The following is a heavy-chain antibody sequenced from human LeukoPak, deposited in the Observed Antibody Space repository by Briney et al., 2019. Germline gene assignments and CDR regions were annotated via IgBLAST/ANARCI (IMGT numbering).Heavy chain of an antibody. J-gene: IGHJ6*02. Sequence: GASVKVSCKASGYTFTGYYMHWVRQAPGQGLEWMGWINPNSGGTNYAQKFQGRVTMTRDTSISTACMELSRLRSDDTAVYYCARGPRADYYYGMDVWGQGTTVTVSS. CDR3: ARGPRADYYYGMDV. V-gene: IGHV1-2*02. CDR1: GYTFTGYY. CDR2: INPNSGGT.